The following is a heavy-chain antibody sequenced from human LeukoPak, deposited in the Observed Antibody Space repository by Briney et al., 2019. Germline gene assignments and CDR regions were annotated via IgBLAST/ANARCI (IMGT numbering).Heavy chain of an antibody. Sequence: PSETLSLTCTVSGGSISSSSYYWGWIRQPPGRGLEWIGNIYYSGTTYYSPSLKSRVTISVDTSKNQFSLRLSSVTAADTAVYYCTRQAGSGNYYSFDYWGQGTLVTVSS. CDR2: IYYSGTT. J-gene: IGHJ4*02. D-gene: IGHD1-26*01. V-gene: IGHV4-39*01. CDR1: GGSISSSSYY. CDR3: TRQAGSGNYYSFDY.